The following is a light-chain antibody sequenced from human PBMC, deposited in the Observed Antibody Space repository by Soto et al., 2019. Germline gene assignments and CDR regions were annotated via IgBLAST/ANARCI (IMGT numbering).Light chain of an antibody. CDR3: EQHGTSPELT. V-gene: IGKV3-20*01. CDR2: GAA. J-gene: IGKJ4*01. Sequence: EIVLTQSPGSLSLSPGERATLSCRASQSVSNTYLAWYQQKPGQAPRLLISGAASRATGIPDRCSGSGSGTDFSLTISRLEPEDFAVYYCEQHGTSPELTFGGGTRVEIK. CDR1: QSVSNTY.